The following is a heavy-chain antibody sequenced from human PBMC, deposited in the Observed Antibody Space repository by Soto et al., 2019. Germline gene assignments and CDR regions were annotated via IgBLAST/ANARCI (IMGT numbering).Heavy chain of an antibody. Sequence: SETLSLTCAVYGGSFSGYYWSWIRQPPGKGLEWIGEINHSGSTNYNPSLKSRVTISVDTSKDQFSLKLSSVTAADTAVYYCARAQPPSSSWYYFDYWGQGTLVTVSS. CDR3: ARAQPPSSSWYYFDY. CDR2: INHSGST. D-gene: IGHD6-13*01. CDR1: GGSFSGYY. V-gene: IGHV4-34*01. J-gene: IGHJ4*02.